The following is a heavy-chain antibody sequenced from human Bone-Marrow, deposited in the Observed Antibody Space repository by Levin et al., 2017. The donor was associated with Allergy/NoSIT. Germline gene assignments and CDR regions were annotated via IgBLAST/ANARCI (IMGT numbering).Heavy chain of an antibody. CDR1: GGSITKGAYY. V-gene: IGHV4-39*01. CDR3: ARHERWLEPRYWYFDL. D-gene: IGHD5-24*01. CDR2: VFFSGST. J-gene: IGHJ2*01. Sequence: PSETLSLTCSVSGGSITKGAYYWAWIRQSPGKGLEWIGSVFFSGSTHYNPSLESRVTLSVDTSKDQFSLNLNSVTGADTAVYFCARHERWLEPRYWYFDLWGRGFLVTVSS.